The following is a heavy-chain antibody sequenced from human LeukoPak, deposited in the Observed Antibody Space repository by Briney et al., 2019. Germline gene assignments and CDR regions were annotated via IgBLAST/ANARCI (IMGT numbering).Heavy chain of an antibody. CDR2: INHSGST. CDR1: GGSFSGYY. CDR3: ARSGYSSLNWFDH. J-gene: IGHJ5*02. D-gene: IGHD6-6*01. V-gene: IGHV4-34*01. Sequence: SETLSLTCAVYGGSFSGYYWSWIRQPPGKGLGWIGEINHSGSTNYNPSLKSRVTISVDTSKNQFSLKLSSVTAADTAVYYCARSGYSSLNWFDHWGQGTLVTVSS.